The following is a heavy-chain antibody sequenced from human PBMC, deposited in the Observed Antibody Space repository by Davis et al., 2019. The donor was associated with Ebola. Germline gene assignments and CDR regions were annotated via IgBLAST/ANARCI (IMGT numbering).Heavy chain of an antibody. CDR1: GFTFSSYE. Sequence: PGGSLRLSCAASGFTFSSYEMNWVRQAPGKGLEWVSYISSSSSTIYYADSVKGRFTISRDNAKNSLYLQMNSLRDEDTAVYYCARSTTYYDFWSGYHIFDYWGQGTLVTVSS. CDR2: ISSSSSTI. J-gene: IGHJ4*02. CDR3: ARSTTYYDFWSGYHIFDY. D-gene: IGHD3-3*01. V-gene: IGHV3-48*02.